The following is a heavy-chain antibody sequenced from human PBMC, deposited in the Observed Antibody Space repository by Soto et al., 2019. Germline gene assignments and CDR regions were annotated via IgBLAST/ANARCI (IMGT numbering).Heavy chain of an antibody. D-gene: IGHD5-12*01. J-gene: IGHJ4*02. CDR1: GGSISSYY. Sequence: PSETLSLTCTVSGGSISSYYWSWIRQPPGKGLEWIGYIYYSGSTNYNPSLKSRVTISVDTSKNQFSLKLSSVTAADTAVYYRARGRDGYNGYYFDYWGQGTLVTVSS. V-gene: IGHV4-59*01. CDR2: IYYSGST. CDR3: ARGRDGYNGYYFDY.